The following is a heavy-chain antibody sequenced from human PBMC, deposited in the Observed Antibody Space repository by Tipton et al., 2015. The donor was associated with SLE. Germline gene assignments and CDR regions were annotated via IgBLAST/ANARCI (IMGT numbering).Heavy chain of an antibody. CDR3: ARDGFIVVVPAFDY. CDR2: IWYDGSKT. D-gene: IGHD2-2*01. J-gene: IGHJ4*02. Sequence: SLRLSCAASGFFFRDHGMHWVRQAPGKGLEWVAIIWYDGSKTFFADSVKGRFTISRDNSKNTLYLQMNSLRAEDTAVYYCARDGFIVVVPAFDYWGQGTLVTVSS. V-gene: IGHV3-33*08. CDR1: GFFFRDHG.